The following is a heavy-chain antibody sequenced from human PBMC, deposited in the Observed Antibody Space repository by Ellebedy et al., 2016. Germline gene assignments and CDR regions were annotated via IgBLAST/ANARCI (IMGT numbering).Heavy chain of an antibody. J-gene: IGHJ4*02. CDR1: GFTFSSYG. Sequence: GESLKISXAASGFTFSSYGMHWVRQAPGKGLEWVAVISYDGSNKYYADSVKGRFTISRDNSKNTLYLQMNSLRAEDTAVYYCAKARLGEVTPVGTDYWGQGTLVTVSS. D-gene: IGHD4-23*01. V-gene: IGHV3-30*18. CDR2: ISYDGSNK. CDR3: AKARLGEVTPVGTDY.